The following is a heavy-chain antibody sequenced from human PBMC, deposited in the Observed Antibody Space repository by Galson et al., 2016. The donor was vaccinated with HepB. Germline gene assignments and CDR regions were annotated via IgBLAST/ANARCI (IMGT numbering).Heavy chain of an antibody. CDR2: ISGGGETT. CDR3: ARDALGTWDLTT. V-gene: IGHV3-48*03. J-gene: IGHJ1*01. CDR1: GFSFSNYE. D-gene: IGHD1-26*01. Sequence: LRLSCAASGFSFSNYEMNWVRQAPGKGLEWVAYISGGGETTYYADSVRGRFTISRDNARDSVFLQMTSLRVEDTARYYCARDALGTWDLTTWGQGTLVSVSS.